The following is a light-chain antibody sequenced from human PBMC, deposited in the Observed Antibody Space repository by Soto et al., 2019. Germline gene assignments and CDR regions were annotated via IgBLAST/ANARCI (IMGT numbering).Light chain of an antibody. CDR3: QQYDNPYT. Sequence: DIQMTQSPSSLSASVGDRVTITCQARQDISNYLNWYQQKPGKAPKLLIYDASNLETGVPSRFSGSGSGTDFTFTISSLQPEDIATYYCQQYDNPYTFGQGTKLEIK. J-gene: IGKJ2*01. V-gene: IGKV1-33*01. CDR1: QDISNY. CDR2: DAS.